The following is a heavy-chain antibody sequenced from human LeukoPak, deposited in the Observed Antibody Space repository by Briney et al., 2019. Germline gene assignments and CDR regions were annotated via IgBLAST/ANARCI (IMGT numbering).Heavy chain of an antibody. D-gene: IGHD6-13*01. Sequence: PGGSLRLSCAASGFTFSNYYMHWVRQAPGKGLVWVSRIKNDETNTDYADSVKGRFTISRDNAKNTLYLQMNSLRAEDTAVYYCARVGVTVAAAGRDAFDIWGQGTMVTVSS. CDR3: ARVGVTVAAAGRDAFDI. CDR2: IKNDETNT. V-gene: IGHV3-74*01. CDR1: GFTFSNYY. J-gene: IGHJ3*02.